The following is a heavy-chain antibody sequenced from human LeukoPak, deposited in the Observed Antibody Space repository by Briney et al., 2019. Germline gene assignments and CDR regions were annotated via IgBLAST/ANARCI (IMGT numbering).Heavy chain of an antibody. J-gene: IGHJ4*02. CDR2: IYTLGST. CDR3: ARDNTVMVTDY. D-gene: IGHD5-18*01. V-gene: IGHV4-4*07. Sequence: GSLRLSCAASGFTFSDYAMSWIRQPAGKGLEWIGRIYTLGSTNYNPSLKSRVTISVDTSKNPFSPKLSSVTAADTAVYYCARDNTVMVTDYWGQGTLVTVSS. CDR1: GFTFSDYA.